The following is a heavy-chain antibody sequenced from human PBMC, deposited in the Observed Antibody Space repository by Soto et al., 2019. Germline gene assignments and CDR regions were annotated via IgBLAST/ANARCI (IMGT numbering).Heavy chain of an antibody. D-gene: IGHD1-1*01. CDR2: IYFSGST. V-gene: IGHV4-30-4*01. J-gene: IGHJ4*02. CDR1: GGSISSGNFY. CDR3: AHDSHGWHTYFDL. Sequence: VQLQESGPGLVRPSETLSLTCTVSGGSISSGNFYWSWIRQPPGKGLEWIGYIYFSGSTSYSPSLKSRLTISLNTSNNQFSLKLTSVTAADTAVYYCAHDSHGWHTYFDLWGQGALVTVSS.